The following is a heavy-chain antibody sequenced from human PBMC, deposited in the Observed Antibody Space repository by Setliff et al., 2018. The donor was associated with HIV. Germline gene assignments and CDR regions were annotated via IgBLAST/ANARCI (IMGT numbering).Heavy chain of an antibody. CDR3: AREHSTTWPYFDF. CDR2: ISGYSGHT. Sequence: ASVKVSCKASGYTFSDYDVAWVRQAPGQGLEWMGWISGYSGHTSYAQKFQGRVTMTTDTSTSTAYMELRNLRSDDTALYFCAREHSTTWPYFDFWGQGTLGTVSS. D-gene: IGHD6-13*01. CDR1: GYTFSDYD. V-gene: IGHV1-18*01. J-gene: IGHJ4*02.